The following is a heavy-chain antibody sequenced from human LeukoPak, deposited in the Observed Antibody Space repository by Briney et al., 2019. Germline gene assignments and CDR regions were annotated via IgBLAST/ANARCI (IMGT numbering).Heavy chain of an antibody. D-gene: IGHD3-3*01. J-gene: IGHJ4*02. CDR2: ISWNSGSI. CDR1: GFTFDDYA. CDR3: AKDIKFLIFGEGFDY. Sequence: GRSLRLSCAASGFTFDDYAMHWVRQAPGKGLEWVSGISWNSGSIGYADSVKGRFTISRDNAKNSLYLQMNSLRAEDTALYYCAKDIKFLIFGEGFDYWGQGTLVTVSS. V-gene: IGHV3-9*01.